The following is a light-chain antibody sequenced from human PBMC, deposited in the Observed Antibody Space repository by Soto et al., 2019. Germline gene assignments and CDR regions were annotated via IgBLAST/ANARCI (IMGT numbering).Light chain of an antibody. J-gene: IGKJ1*01. Sequence: EVVMTQSPATLSLSPGETATLSCRASQSVSGYIGWYQQKPGQAPRLLIYGASSRATGIPDRFSGSGSGTDFTLTISRLEPEDFAVYYCQQYGSSPIFGQGTKVDIK. CDR2: GAS. CDR1: QSVSGY. CDR3: QQYGSSPI. V-gene: IGKV3-20*01.